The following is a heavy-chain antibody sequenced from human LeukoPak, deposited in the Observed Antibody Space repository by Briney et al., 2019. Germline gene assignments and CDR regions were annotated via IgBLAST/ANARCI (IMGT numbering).Heavy chain of an antibody. CDR2: INPNSGGT. J-gene: IGHJ4*02. CDR3: ARGQYCSSTSCSFDY. D-gene: IGHD2-2*01. CDR1: GHTFTGYY. V-gene: IGHV1-2*02. Sequence: ASVKVSCKASGHTFTGYYMHWVRQAPGQGLEWMGWINPNSGGTNYAQKFQGRVTMTRDTSISTAYMELSRLRSDDTAVYYCARGQYCSSTSCSFDYWGQGTLVTVSS.